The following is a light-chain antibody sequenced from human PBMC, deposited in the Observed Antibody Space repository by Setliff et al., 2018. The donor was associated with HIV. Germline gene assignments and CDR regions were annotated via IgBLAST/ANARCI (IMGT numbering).Light chain of an antibody. Sequence: SYALAQPPSVSVDPGKTARITCGGNSIGNKSVHWYQQKPGQAPVLVVYDDDDRPSGIPERFSGSNSGNTATLTISRVAAGDEADYYCQVWDSSSDHVFGTGTKVTVL. V-gene: IGLV3-21*03. CDR3: QVWDSSSDHV. J-gene: IGLJ1*01. CDR2: DDD. CDR1: SIGNKS.